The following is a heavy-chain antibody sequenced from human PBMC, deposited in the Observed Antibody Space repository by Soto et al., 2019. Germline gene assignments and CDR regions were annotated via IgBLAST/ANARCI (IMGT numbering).Heavy chain of an antibody. J-gene: IGHJ4*02. D-gene: IGHD3-22*01. CDR3: ARHFVAVVIKGWGY. CDR1: GDSIISSSYY. CDR2: IYYSGRV. V-gene: IGHV4-39*01. Sequence: SETLSLTCSVSGDSIISSSYYWGWIRQPPGKGLEWLGSIYYSGRVYDNPSLKSRVTMSIDTSKNQFSLKLISVTAADTAVYYCARHFVAVVIKGWGYWGQGTLVTVSS.